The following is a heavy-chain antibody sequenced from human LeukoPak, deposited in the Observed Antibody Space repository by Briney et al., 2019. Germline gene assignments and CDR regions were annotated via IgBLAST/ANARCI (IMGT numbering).Heavy chain of an antibody. Sequence: GGSLRLSCAASGSTFSSYWMSWVRQAPGKGLEWVANIKQDGSEKYYVDSVKGRFTISRDNAKNSLYLQMNSLRAEDTAVYYCARKLQLNWFDPWGQGTLVTVSS. CDR3: ARKLQLNWFDP. D-gene: IGHD4-11*01. V-gene: IGHV3-7*01. J-gene: IGHJ5*02. CDR2: IKQDGSEK. CDR1: GSTFSSYW.